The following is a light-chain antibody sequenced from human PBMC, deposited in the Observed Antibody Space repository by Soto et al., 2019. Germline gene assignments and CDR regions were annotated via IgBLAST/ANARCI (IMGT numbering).Light chain of an antibody. CDR1: QSVSSSY. J-gene: IGKJ1*01. CDR3: QQYGSSPRT. V-gene: IGKV3-20*01. Sequence: EIVLTQSPGTLSLSPGERATLSCRASQSVSSSYLAWYQQKPGQAPRLLIYDASSRATGIPDRFSGSGSGTDFTLTISRLEPEDCAGYYCQQYGSSPRTFGQGTKVEIK. CDR2: DAS.